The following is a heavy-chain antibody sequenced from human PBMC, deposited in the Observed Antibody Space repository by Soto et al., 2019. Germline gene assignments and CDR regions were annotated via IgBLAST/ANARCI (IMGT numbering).Heavy chain of an antibody. CDR1: GFTFSSYG. CDR3: AKDQAARYYYYYGMDV. D-gene: IGHD6-6*01. CDR2: ISYDGSNK. V-gene: IGHV3-30*18. Sequence: ESGGGVVQPGRSLRLSCAASGFTFSSYGMHWVRQAPGKGLEWVAVISYDGSNKYYADSVKGRFTISRDNSKNTLYLQMNSLRAEDTAVYYCAKDQAARYYYYYGMDVWGQGTTVTVSS. J-gene: IGHJ6*02.